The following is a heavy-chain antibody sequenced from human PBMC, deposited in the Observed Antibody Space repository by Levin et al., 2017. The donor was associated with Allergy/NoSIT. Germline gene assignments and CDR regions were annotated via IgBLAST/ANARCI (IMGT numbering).Heavy chain of an antibody. CDR2: IYYGAST. D-gene: IGHD1-26*01. CDR3: ARLPKPRVGAANFYYYMDV. CDR1: SGSISSPAYY. Sequence: RSSETLSLTCTVSSGSISSPAYYWGWIRQPPGKGLEWIGAIYYGASTYYNPSLKSRVTLSVDTPKNQFARKVTTVTAADPAVYYCARLPKPRVGAANFYYYMDVWGKGTTVTVSS. J-gene: IGHJ6*03. V-gene: IGHV4-39*01.